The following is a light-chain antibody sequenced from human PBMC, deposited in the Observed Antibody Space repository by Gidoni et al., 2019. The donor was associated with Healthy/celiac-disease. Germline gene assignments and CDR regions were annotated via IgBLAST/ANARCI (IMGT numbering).Light chain of an antibody. CDR3: SSYTSSSTLVV. J-gene: IGLJ2*01. V-gene: IGLV2-14*01. CDR2: EVS. CDR1: SSDVVGYNY. Sequence: QSALTQPASVSGSPGQSITISCTGTSSDVVGYNYVSWYQQHPGKAPKLMIYEVSNRPSGVSNRFSGSKSGNTASLTIFGLQAEDEADYYCSSYTSSSTLVVFGGGTKLTVL.